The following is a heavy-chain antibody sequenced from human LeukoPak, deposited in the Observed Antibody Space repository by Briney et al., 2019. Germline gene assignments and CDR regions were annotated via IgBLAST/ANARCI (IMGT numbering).Heavy chain of an antibody. CDR2: IRNHGNDE. CDR1: GFNFSSNG. CDR3: AKDASWSLDY. J-gene: IGHJ4*02. Sequence: PGGSLRLSCAASGFNFSSNGMHWLRQAPGKGRKWGAMIRNHGNDEYHAESVKGPFSVSRDNSNNTMYLQMNSLRAEDTAVYYCAKDASWSLDYWGQGTLVTVSP. V-gene: IGHV3-30*02.